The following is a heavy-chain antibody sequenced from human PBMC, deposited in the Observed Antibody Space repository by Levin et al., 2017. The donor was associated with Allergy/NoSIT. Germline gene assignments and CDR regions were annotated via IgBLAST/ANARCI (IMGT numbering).Heavy chain of an antibody. Sequence: EASVKVSCKASGYTFTGYYMHWVRQAPGQGLEWMGRINPNSGGTNYAQKFQGSVTMTRDTSISTAYMELSRLRSDDTAVYYCARAPYHYDSSGYLFDSWGQGTLVTVSS. CDR1: GYTFTGYY. J-gene: IGHJ4*02. CDR2: INPNSGGT. D-gene: IGHD3-22*01. V-gene: IGHV1-2*06. CDR3: ARAPYHYDSSGYLFDS.